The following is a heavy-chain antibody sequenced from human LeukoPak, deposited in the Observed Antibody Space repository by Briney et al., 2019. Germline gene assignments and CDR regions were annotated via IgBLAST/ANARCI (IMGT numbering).Heavy chain of an antibody. Sequence: SVKVSCKASGYTFTGYYMHWVRQAPGQGLEWMGGIIPIFGTANYAQKFQGRVTITADESTSTAYMELSSLRSEDTAVYYCARDRGYNWNYDAFDIWGQGTMVTVSS. CDR2: IIPIFGTA. J-gene: IGHJ3*02. D-gene: IGHD1-20*01. CDR1: GYTFTGYY. V-gene: IGHV1-69*13. CDR3: ARDRGYNWNYDAFDI.